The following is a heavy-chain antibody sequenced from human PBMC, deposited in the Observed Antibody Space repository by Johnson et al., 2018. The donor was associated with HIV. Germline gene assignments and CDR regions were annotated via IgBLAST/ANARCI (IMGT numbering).Heavy chain of an antibody. V-gene: IGHV3-30*03. CDR1: GFTFSSYG. CDR2: ISYDGSNK. D-gene: IGHD1-26*01. CDR3: ARGERFGGTQEAFDI. J-gene: IGHJ3*02. Sequence: QMLLVESGGGVVQPGRSLRLSCAASGFTFSSYGMHWVRQAPGKGLEWLAVISYDGSNKYYGDSVKGRFTISRENAKNSLYLQMNSLRAGDTAVYYCARGERFGGTQEAFDIWGQGTMVTVSS.